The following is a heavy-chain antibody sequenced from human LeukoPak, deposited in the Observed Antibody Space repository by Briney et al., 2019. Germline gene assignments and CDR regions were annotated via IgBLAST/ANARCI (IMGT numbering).Heavy chain of an antibody. V-gene: IGHV1-2*02. D-gene: IGHD2-15*01. CDR1: GYTFTGYH. CDR3: ILGYCSGGSCYSGDY. Sequence: ASVKVSCKASGYTFTGYHMHWVRQAPGQGLEWMGWINPNSGGTNYAQKFQGGVTMTRDTSISTAYMELSRLRSDDTAVYYCILGYCSGGSCYSGDYWGQGTLVTVSS. J-gene: IGHJ4*02. CDR2: INPNSGGT.